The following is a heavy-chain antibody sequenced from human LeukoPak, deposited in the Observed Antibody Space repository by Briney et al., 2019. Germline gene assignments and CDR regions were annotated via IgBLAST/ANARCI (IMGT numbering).Heavy chain of an antibody. V-gene: IGHV4-39*01. CDR1: GGSISSSSYY. J-gene: IGHJ6*03. Sequence: SETLSLTCTVSGGSISSSSYYWGWIRQPPGKGLEWIGSIYYSGSTYYNPSLKSRVTISVDTSKNQFSLKLSSVTAADTAVYYCARQQSGYVGGYYYYMDVWGKGTRSPSP. CDR3: ARQQSGYVGGYYYYMDV. CDR2: IYYSGST. D-gene: IGHD5-12*01.